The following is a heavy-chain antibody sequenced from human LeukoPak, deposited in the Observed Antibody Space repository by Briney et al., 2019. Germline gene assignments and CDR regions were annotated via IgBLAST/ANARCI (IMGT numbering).Heavy chain of an antibody. V-gene: IGHV1-18*01. CDR3: ARGAYYYDSSGSYDAFDI. J-gene: IGHJ3*02. CDR1: GYTFTSCG. CDR2: ISAYNGNT. Sequence: ASVKVSCKASGYTFTSCGISWVRQAPGQGLEWMGWISAYNGNTNYAQKLQGRVTMTTDTSTSTAYMEPRSLRSDDTAVYYCARGAYYYDSSGSYDAFDIWGQGTMVTVSS. D-gene: IGHD3-22*01.